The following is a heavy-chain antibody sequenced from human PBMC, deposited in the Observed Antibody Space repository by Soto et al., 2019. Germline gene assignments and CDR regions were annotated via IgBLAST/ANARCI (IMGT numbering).Heavy chain of an antibody. J-gene: IGHJ4*02. CDR2: ISAYNGNT. CDR1: GYTFTSYG. D-gene: IGHD3-16*01. V-gene: IGHV1-18*01. Sequence: QVQLVQSGAEVKKPGASVKVSCKASGYTFTSYGISWVRQAPGQGLEWMGWISAYNGNTNYAQKLQGRVTMTTDTSTSTGSMEVRSLRSDDTAVYYCARVWGVGGYYFDYWGQGSLVVVAS. CDR3: ARVWGVGGYYFDY.